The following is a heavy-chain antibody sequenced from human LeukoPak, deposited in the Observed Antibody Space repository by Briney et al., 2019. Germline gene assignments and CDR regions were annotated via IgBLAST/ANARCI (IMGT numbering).Heavy chain of an antibody. J-gene: IGHJ4*02. CDR2: ISGSGGST. D-gene: IGHD3-10*01. CDR3: ARGRNFGSGSYVFDY. CDR1: GFTFSSYA. Sequence: SGGSLRLSCAASGFTFSSYAMSWVRQAPGKGLEWVSAISGSGGSTYYADSVRGRFTISRDKSKNTVYLQMDSLRDDDTAVYYCARGRNFGSGSYVFDYWGQGTLVTVSS. V-gene: IGHV3-23*01.